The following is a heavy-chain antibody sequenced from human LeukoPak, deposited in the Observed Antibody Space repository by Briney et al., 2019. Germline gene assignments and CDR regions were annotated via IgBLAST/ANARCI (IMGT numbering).Heavy chain of an antibody. D-gene: IGHD1-26*01. CDR2: INPSGGGT. V-gene: IGHV1-46*01. CDR1: GYTFTSYY. CDR3: ARDRWELLLFDY. Sequence: ASMKVSCKASGYTFTSYYMHWVRQAPGQGLEWMGIINPSGGGTSYAQKFQGRVTMTRDTSTSTVYMELSSLRSEDTAVYYCARDRWELLLFDYWGQGTLVTVSS. J-gene: IGHJ4*02.